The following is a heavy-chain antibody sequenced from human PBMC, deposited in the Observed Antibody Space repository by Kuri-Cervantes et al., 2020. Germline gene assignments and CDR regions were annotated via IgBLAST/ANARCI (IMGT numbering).Heavy chain of an antibody. CDR2: ISGSSGYI. CDR1: GFTFSSYS. CDR3: ASEGTTTAMTPFDY. Sequence: GESLKISCAASGFTFSSYSMNWVRQAPGKGLEWVSSISGSSGYIYYADSLKGRFTISRDNAKNTLYLQMNSLRAEDTAVYYCASEGTTTAMTPFDYWGQGTLVTVSS. V-gene: IGHV3-21*01. J-gene: IGHJ4*02. D-gene: IGHD1-1*01.